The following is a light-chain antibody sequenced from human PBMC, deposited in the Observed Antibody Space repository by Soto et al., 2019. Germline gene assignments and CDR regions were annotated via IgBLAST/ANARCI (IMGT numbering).Light chain of an antibody. CDR2: DND. CDR3: GTWDSGLTAGV. V-gene: IGLV1-51*01. Sequence: QLVLTQPPSVSGAPGQRVTISCTNIGADFDVLWYQQLPGAAPKLLIYDNDERPSEIPDRFSGSKSDTSATLTITGLQTGDEADYYCGTWDSGLTAGVFGGGTKLTVL. J-gene: IGLJ2*01. CDR1: GADFD.